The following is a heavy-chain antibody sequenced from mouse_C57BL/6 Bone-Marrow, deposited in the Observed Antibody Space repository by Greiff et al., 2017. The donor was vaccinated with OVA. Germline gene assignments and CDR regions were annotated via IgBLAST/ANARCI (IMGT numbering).Heavy chain of an antibody. CDR1: GFNIKDDY. CDR2: IDPENGDT. V-gene: IGHV14-4*01. J-gene: IGHJ2*01. CDR3: TSYGNFDD. D-gene: IGHD2-1*01. Sequence: VQLQQSGAELVRPGASVKLSCTASGFNIKDDYMHWVKQRPEQGLEWIGWIDPENGDTEYASKFQGKATITADTSSNTAYLQLSNLTTEDTAVYYSTSYGNFDDWGQGTTLTVSS.